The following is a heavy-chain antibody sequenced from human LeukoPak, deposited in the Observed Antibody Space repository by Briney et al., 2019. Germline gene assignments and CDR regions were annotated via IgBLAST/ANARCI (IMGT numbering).Heavy chain of an antibody. J-gene: IGHJ4*02. CDR2: IYTDGRP. CDR3: AREARDYEGSGYHYGK. CDR1: GAPFSGYY. Sequence: SETLSLTCTVSGAPFSGYYWGWIRQAAGRGREWVGRIYTDGRPDYNPSLRRRVTLSADTSTNQFSLKLTSVTAADTAVYYCAREARDYEGSGYHYGKWGQGTLVTVSS. D-gene: IGHD3-16*02. V-gene: IGHV4-4*07.